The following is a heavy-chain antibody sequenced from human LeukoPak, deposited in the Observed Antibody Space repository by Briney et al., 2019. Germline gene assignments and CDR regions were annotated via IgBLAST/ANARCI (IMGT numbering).Heavy chain of an antibody. Sequence: GASVKVSCKTSGYTFDNYAINWVRQAPGQGLEWMGWINTNTGNPTNAQGFTGRFVFSLDTSVSTAYLQISSLKAEDTAVYYCARCRVNRQSSAYNWFDPWGQGTLVTVSS. CDR1: GYTFDNYA. CDR2: INTNTGNP. J-gene: IGHJ5*02. V-gene: IGHV7-4-1*02. D-gene: IGHD6-25*01. CDR3: ARCRVNRQSSAYNWFDP.